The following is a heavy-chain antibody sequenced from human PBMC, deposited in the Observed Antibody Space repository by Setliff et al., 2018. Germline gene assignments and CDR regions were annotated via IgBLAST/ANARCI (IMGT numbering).Heavy chain of an antibody. CDR2: ISYDGTNK. V-gene: IGHV3-30-3*01. Sequence: GGSLRLSCEGAGFNFSSYAMHWVRQAPGKGLQWVAVISYDGTNKYYADSVKGRFIISRDNSKNTLYLQMNSLRGEDTAVYYCAREVAVAGLDYWGQGTLVTVSS. CDR3: AREVAVAGLDY. CDR1: GFNFSSYA. D-gene: IGHD6-19*01. J-gene: IGHJ4*02.